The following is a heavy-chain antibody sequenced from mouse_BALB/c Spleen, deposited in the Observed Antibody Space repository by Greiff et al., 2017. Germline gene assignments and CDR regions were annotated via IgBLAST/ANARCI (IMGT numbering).Heavy chain of an antibody. D-gene: IGHD2-14*01. CDR3: AREGYYRYDVGAY. J-gene: IGHJ3*01. CDR1: GFTFSSYA. V-gene: IGHV5-6-5*01. Sequence: EVKVVESGGGLVKPGGSLKLSCAASGFTFSSYAMSWVRQTPEKRLEWVASISSGGSTYYPDSVKGRFTISRDNARNILYLQMSSLRSEDTAMYYCAREGYYRYDVGAYWGQGTLVTVSA. CDR2: ISSGGST.